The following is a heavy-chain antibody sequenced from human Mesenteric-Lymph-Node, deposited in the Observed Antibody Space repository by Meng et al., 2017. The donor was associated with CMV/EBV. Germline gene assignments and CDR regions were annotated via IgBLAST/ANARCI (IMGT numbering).Heavy chain of an antibody. D-gene: IGHD2-2*01. CDR3: ARDSHFYCSSTKNCFGSGRSDY. J-gene: IGHJ4*02. Sequence: GESLKISCAASGFTFSSYSMNWVRQAPGKGLEWVSSISSSSSYIYYADSVKGRFTISRDNVKNSLYLQMNSLRAEDTAVYFCARDSHFYCSSTKNCFGSGRSDYWGQGTLVTVSS. V-gene: IGHV3-21*01. CDR1: GFTFSSYS. CDR2: ISSSSSYI.